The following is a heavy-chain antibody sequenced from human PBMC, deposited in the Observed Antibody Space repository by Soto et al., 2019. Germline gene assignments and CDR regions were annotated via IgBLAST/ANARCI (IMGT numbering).Heavy chain of an antibody. CDR2: IIPIFGTA. D-gene: IGHD6-6*01. CDR3: ARENGEQLVARYYYGMDV. J-gene: IGHJ6*02. CDR1: GGTFSSYA. Sequence: QVQLVQSGAEVKKPGSSVKVSCKASGGTFSSYAISWVRQAPGQGLEWMGGIIPIFGTANYAQKFQGRVTITADESTSTAYMELSSLRSEDTAVYYCARENGEQLVARYYYGMDVCGQGTTVTVSS. V-gene: IGHV1-69*01.